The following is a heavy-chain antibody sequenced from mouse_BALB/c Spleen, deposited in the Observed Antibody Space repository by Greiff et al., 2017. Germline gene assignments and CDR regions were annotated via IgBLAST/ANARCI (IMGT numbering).Heavy chain of an antibody. CDR3: ARTHYYGYGFAY. J-gene: IGHJ3*01. CDR2: SRNKANDYTT. CDR1: GFTFSDFY. Sequence: EVKLMESGGGLVQPGGSLRLSCATSGFTFSDFYMEWVRQPPGKRLEWIAASRNKANDYTTEYSASVKGRFIVSRDTSQSILYLQMNALRAEDTAIYYCARTHYYGYGFAYWGQGTLVTVSA. V-gene: IGHV7-1*02. D-gene: IGHD1-2*01.